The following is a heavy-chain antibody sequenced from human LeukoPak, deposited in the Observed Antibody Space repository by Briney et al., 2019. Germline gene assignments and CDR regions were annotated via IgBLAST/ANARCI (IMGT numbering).Heavy chain of an antibody. Sequence: KGLEWVANINQDGSETFYVASVKGRLTVSRDNAKNLVYLQMNSLRAEDTAVYYCASLGYWGQGTLVTVSS. J-gene: IGHJ4*02. CDR3: ASLGY. V-gene: IGHV3-7*01. CDR2: INQDGSET.